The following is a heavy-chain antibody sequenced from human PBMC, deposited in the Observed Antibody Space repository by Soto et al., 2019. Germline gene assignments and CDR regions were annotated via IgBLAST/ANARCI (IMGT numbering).Heavy chain of an antibody. J-gene: IGHJ4*03. V-gene: IGHV3-30*03. CDR3: GRGVDIWDGAVPPSDC. CDR2: ISYDSRNK. Sequence: QVQLVESGGGVVQPGRSLRLSCAASGFTFNNFGMHWVRQAPGKGLEWVAVISYDSRNKYYADSAKGRFTISRHDPQNTLLFQMTRLRAADTAVYYCGRGVDIWDGAVPPSDCWGHGTLVIGS. CDR1: GFTFNNFG. D-gene: IGHD3-16*01.